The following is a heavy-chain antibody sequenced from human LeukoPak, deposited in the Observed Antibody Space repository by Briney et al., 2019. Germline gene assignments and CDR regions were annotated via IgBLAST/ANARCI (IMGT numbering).Heavy chain of an antibody. CDR1: GFTFSSYW. J-gene: IGHJ3*02. D-gene: IGHD2-21*01. V-gene: IGHV3-74*01. CDR3: ARAKGDSRRAFDI. Sequence: GGSLRLSCAASGFTFSSYWMHWVRQAPGKGLVWVSRINSDGSSTSYADSVKGRFTISRDNAKNTLYLQMNSLRAEDTAVYYCARAKGDSRRAFDIWGQGTMVTVSS. CDR2: INSDGSST.